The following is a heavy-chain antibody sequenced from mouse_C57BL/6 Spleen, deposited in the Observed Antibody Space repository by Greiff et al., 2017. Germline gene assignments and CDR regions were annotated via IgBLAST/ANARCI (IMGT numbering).Heavy chain of an antibody. CDR2: ISSGSSTI. Sequence: EVQRVESGGGLVKPGGSLKLSCAASGFTFSDYGMHWVRQAPEKGLEWVAYISSGSSTIYYADTVKGRFTISRDNAKNTLFLQMTSLRSEDTAMYYCARPGDGYYWFAYWGQGTLVTVSA. D-gene: IGHD2-3*01. CDR3: ARPGDGYYWFAY. CDR1: GFTFSDYG. J-gene: IGHJ3*01. V-gene: IGHV5-17*01.